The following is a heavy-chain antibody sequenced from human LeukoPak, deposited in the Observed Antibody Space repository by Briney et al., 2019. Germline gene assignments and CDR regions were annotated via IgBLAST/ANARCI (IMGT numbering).Heavy chain of an antibody. J-gene: IGHJ4*02. CDR2: IKYDATEK. Sequence: GGSLRLSCTVSGFTFSTYWMSWVRQAPGKGPEWVAIIKYDATEKYYVESVKGRFTVSRDNAKDSVYLQLNSLRAEDTAVYYCARDKKAGSSDGSVFDSWGQGTLVTVSS. D-gene: IGHD2-2*01. CDR1: GFTFSTYW. V-gene: IGHV3-7*01. CDR3: ARDKKAGSSDGSVFDS.